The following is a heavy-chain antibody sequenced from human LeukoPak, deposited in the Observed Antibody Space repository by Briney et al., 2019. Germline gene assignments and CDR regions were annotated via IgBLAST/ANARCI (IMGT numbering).Heavy chain of an antibody. Sequence: SETLSLTCAVSGYSISSGYYWGWIRQPPGKGLEWIGSIYHSGSTYYNPSLKSRVTISVDTSKNQFSLKLSSVTAADTAVYYCARGHKTTIFGVVIIRGVWFDPWGQGTLVTVSS. CDR2: IYHSGST. CDR3: ARGHKTTIFGVVIIRGVWFDP. CDR1: GYSISSGYY. D-gene: IGHD3-3*01. V-gene: IGHV4-38-2*01. J-gene: IGHJ5*02.